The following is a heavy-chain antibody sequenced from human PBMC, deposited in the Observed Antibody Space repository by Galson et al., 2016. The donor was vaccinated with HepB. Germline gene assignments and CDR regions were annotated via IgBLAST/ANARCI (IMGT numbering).Heavy chain of an antibody. V-gene: IGHV3-23*01. D-gene: IGHD1-26*01. CDR1: GFTFSNFA. Sequence: SLRLSCAASGFTFSNFAMSWVRQAPGRGLEWVSGISGTADATYYADSVRGRFTISRDNSKTTLYLKMNSLRADDTAIYYCAKMGGHPTYHHHMDVWGKGTTVTVSS. J-gene: IGHJ6*03. CDR3: AKMGGHPTYHHHMDV. CDR2: ISGTADAT.